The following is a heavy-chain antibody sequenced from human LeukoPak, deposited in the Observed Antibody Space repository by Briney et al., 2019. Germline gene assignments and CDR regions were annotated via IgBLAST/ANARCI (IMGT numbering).Heavy chain of an antibody. CDR2: IYSGGST. CDR3: ARFSSNGVSEFAY. Sequence: GGSLRLSCAASGFTVSSNYMSWVRQAPGKGLGWVSVIYSGGSTYYADSVKGRFTISRDNSKNTLYLQMNSLRAEDTAVYCCARFSSNGVSEFAYWGQGTLVTVSS. V-gene: IGHV3-66*02. CDR1: GFTVSSNY. J-gene: IGHJ4*02. D-gene: IGHD2-8*01.